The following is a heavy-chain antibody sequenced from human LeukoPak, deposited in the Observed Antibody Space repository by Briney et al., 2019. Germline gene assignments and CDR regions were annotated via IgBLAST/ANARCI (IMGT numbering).Heavy chain of an antibody. CDR1: GFTFSSYG. J-gene: IGHJ4*02. D-gene: IGHD1-26*01. CDR2: ISYDGSNK. CDR3: AEEVGATYPTFDY. Sequence: GGSLRLSCAASGFTFSSYGMHWVRQAPGKGLEWVAVISYDGSNKYYADSVKGRFTISRDNSKNTLYLQMNSLRAEDTAVYYCAEEVGATYPTFDYWGQGTLVTVCS. V-gene: IGHV3-30*18.